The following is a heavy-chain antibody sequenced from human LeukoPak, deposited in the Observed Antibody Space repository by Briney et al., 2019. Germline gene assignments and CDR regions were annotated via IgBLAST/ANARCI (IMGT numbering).Heavy chain of an antibody. D-gene: IGHD6-25*01. J-gene: IGHJ6*02. CDR1: GFIVSDSY. V-gene: IGHV3-53*04. CDR3: ATSGLKYYYYGMDV. Sequence: GGSLRLSCAASGFIVSDSYMSWVRQAPGKGLEWVSVIYTGGSTYSADSVKGRFTISRHDSKNTLYLQMNSLRAEDTAVYYCATSGLKYYYYGMDVWGQGTTVTVAS. CDR2: IYTGGST.